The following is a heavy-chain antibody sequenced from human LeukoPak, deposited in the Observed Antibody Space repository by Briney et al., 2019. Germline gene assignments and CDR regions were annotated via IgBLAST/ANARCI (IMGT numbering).Heavy chain of an antibody. J-gene: IGHJ4*02. D-gene: IGHD5-24*01. CDR1: GFTFSSYA. CDR3: ARDNAYTFDY. CDR2: INTNGNSA. Sequence: GGSLRLSCAASGFTFSSYAMSWVRQVPGKGLVWVAHINTNGNSASYADSVKGRLTVSRDNAKSTLYLQMNSLRAEDTAVYYCARDNAYTFDYWGQGTLSPSPQ. V-gene: IGHV3-74*01.